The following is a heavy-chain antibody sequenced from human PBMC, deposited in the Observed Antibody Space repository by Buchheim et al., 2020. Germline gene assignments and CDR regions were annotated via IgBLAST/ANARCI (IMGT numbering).Heavy chain of an antibody. CDR2: IESKTDGGTT. CDR1: GFTFSNAW. D-gene: IGHD6-19*01. Sequence: EVQLVESGGGLVKPGGSLRVSCAASGFTFSNAWMNWVRQAPGKGLEWVGRIESKTDGGTTDYAAPVKGRFTISRDDSTNTVYLQMNSLKTEDTAVYYCTKVRNSGWYWGQGTL. J-gene: IGHJ4*02. CDR3: TKVRNSGWY. V-gene: IGHV3-15*07.